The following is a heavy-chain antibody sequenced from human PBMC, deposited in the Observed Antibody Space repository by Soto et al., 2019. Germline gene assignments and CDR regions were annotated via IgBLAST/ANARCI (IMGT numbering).Heavy chain of an antibody. CDR2: IVPIFGTA. V-gene: IGHV1-69*13. Sequence: ASVKVSCKASGGTFSSYAISWVRQAPGQGLEWMGGIVPIFGTANYAQKFQGRVTITADESTSTAYMELSSLRSEDTAVYYCARSMVTYYYDSSGYPFDYWGQGTLVTVSS. CDR1: GGTFSSYA. D-gene: IGHD3-22*01. J-gene: IGHJ4*02. CDR3: ARSMVTYYYDSSGYPFDY.